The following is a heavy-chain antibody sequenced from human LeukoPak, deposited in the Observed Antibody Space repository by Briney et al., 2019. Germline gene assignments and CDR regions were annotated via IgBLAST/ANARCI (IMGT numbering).Heavy chain of an antibody. D-gene: IGHD1-26*01. Sequence: GGSLRLSCAASGFTLSSYWMHWVRQAPGKGLVWVSRINSDGSSTSYADSVKGRFTISRDNAKNTLYLQMNSLRAEDTAVYYCATPRGSGSYLAFDYWGQGTLVTASS. CDR2: INSDGSST. CDR3: ATPRGSGSYLAFDY. CDR1: GFTLSSYW. J-gene: IGHJ4*02. V-gene: IGHV3-74*01.